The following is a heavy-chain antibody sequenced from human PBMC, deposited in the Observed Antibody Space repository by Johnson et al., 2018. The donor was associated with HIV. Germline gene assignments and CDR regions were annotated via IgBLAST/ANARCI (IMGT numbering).Heavy chain of an antibody. V-gene: IGHV3-7*02. J-gene: IGHJ3*02. CDR3: ARGALGDWVDAFDI. CDR2: IKQDGSEQ. CDR1: GFTFSSYW. Sequence: VQLVESGGGVVRPGGSLRLSCAASGFTFSSYWMSWVRQAPGKGLEWVANIKQDGSEQYYPDSVKGRFTISRDNSKNTLYLQMNSLRAEDTAVFYCARGALGDWVDAFDIWGQGTMVTVSS. D-gene: IGHD3-16*01.